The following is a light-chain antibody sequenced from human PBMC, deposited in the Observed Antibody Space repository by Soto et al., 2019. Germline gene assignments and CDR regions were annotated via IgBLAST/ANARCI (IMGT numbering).Light chain of an antibody. V-gene: IGLV2-14*03. CDR3: SSYTTDSTLI. CDR1: SSDVGAYNY. CDR2: DVS. Sequence: QSALTQPASVSGSPGQSITISCTGTSSDVGAYNYVSWYQQHPGKVPKLMIYDVSNRPSGVSNRFSGSKSGSTASLTISWLQAEDEADYFCSSYTTDSTLIFGGGTKLTVL. J-gene: IGLJ2*01.